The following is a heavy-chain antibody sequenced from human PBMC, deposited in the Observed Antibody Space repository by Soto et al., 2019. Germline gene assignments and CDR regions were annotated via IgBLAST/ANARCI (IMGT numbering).Heavy chain of an antibody. CDR3: AKDRDYGDSFPFDG. D-gene: IGHD4-17*01. CDR2: IIGNGDMT. V-gene: IGHV3-23*01. J-gene: IGHJ4*02. CDR1: GFTFDNYG. Sequence: EVQLLEAGGGFVQPGGSLRLSCAAAGFTFDNYGMSWVRQAPGKGLGWVSAIIGNGDMTYYADSVKGRFTISRDNSKNPLYLQLNNLGAEDMAIYYCAKDRDYGDSFPFDGWGQGTLVTVSS.